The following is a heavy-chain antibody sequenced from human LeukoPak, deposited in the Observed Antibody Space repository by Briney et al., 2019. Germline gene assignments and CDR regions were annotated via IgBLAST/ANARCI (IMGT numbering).Heavy chain of an antibody. V-gene: IGHV3-21*01. CDR1: GFTFSSYS. CDR2: ISSSSSYI. CDR3: AREGPKGDVTMIVVVYFDY. J-gene: IGHJ4*02. Sequence: PGGSLRLSCAASGFTFSSYSMNWVRQAPGEGLEWVSSISSSSSYIYYADSVKGRFTISRDNAKNSLYLQMNSLRAEDTAVYYCAREGPKGDVTMIVVVYFDYWGQGTLVTVSS. D-gene: IGHD3-22*01.